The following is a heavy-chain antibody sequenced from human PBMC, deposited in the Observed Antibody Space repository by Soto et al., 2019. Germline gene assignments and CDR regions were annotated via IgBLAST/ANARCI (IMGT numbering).Heavy chain of an antibody. Sequence: SETLSLTCAVSGGSISGTTYSWSWIRQPPGKGLEWIGYIYDSGNTYYNPSLKSQFSISVDRSKNQFSLKLSSVTAADTAVYYCASSKWLVPGGRALLGYWGQGTLVTVSS. CDR3: ASSKWLVPGGRALLGY. V-gene: IGHV4-30-2*01. CDR1: GGSISGTTYS. CDR2: IYDSGNT. D-gene: IGHD6-19*01. J-gene: IGHJ4*02.